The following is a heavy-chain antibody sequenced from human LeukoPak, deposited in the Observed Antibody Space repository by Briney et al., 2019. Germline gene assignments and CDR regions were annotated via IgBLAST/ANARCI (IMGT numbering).Heavy chain of an antibody. CDR1: GYSISSGYY. CDR2: IYHSGST. Sequence: SETLSLTCAVSGYSISSGYYWGWIRQPPGKGLEWIGSIYHSGSTYYNPSLKSRVTISVDTSKNQFSLKLSSVTAADTAVYYCARQLIVVVPAARRDNWFDPWGQGTLVTVSS. D-gene: IGHD2-2*01. V-gene: IGHV4-38-2*01. J-gene: IGHJ5*02. CDR3: ARQLIVVVPAARRDNWFDP.